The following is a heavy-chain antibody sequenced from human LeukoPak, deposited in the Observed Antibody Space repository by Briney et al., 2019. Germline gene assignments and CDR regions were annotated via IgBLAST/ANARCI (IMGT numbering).Heavy chain of an antibody. D-gene: IGHD2-15*01. J-gene: IGHJ6*02. CDR1: GFTFSSYG. CDR3: ARAGYCSGGSCYGMDV. CDR2: MWYDGSNT. V-gene: IGHV3-33*01. Sequence: GGSLRLSCAASGFTFSSYGMHWVRQAPGKGLEWVALMWYDGSNTYYADSVKDRFTISRDNSKNTLYLQMNSLRAEDTAVYYCARAGYCSGGSCYGMDVWGQGTTVTVSS.